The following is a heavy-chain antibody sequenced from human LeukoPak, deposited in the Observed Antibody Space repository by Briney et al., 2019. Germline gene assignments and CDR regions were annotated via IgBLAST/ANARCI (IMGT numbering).Heavy chain of an antibody. J-gene: IGHJ4*02. CDR3: AKKRDAFVVVTESYYFDY. CDR1: GFTFRSYA. D-gene: IGHD2-21*02. Sequence: GGSLRLSCAASGFTFRSYAMSWVRQAPGKGLEWVSVISGSGGSTSYADSVKGRFTISRDNSKNTLYLQVNSLRAEDTAVYYCAKKRDAFVVVTESYYFDYWGQGTLVAVSS. CDR2: ISGSGGST. V-gene: IGHV3-23*01.